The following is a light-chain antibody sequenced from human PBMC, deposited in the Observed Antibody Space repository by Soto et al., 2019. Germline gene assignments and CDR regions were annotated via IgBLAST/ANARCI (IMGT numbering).Light chain of an antibody. V-gene: IGKV1-5*03. CDR2: KAS. CDR1: QSISSW. CDR3: QQYNSYPWT. Sequence: IQMTQPPSPLSASVGDRVTITCRASQSISSWLAWYQQKPGKAPKLLIYKASSLQSGVPSRFSGSGSGTEFTLTISSLQPDEFATYYCQQYNSYPWTFGQGTRWIS. J-gene: IGKJ1*01.